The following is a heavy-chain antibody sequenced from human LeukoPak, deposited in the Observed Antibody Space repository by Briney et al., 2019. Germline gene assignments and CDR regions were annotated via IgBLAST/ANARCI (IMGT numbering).Heavy chain of an antibody. CDR1: GGSISSYY. Sequence: SETLSLTCTVSGGSISSYYWSWIRQPPGKGLEWIGYIYYSGSTNYNPSLKSRVTISVDTSKNQFSLKLSSVTAADTAVYYCASQLGYCSGGSCYSDYWGQGTLVTVSS. J-gene: IGHJ4*02. CDR2: IYYSGST. CDR3: ASQLGYCSGGSCYSDY. V-gene: IGHV4-59*01. D-gene: IGHD2-15*01.